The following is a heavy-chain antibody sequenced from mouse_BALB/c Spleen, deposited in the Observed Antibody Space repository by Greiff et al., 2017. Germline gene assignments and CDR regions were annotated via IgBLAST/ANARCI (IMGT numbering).Heavy chain of an antibody. CDR1: GFSLTSYG. CDR3: ARGVTDYFDY. CDR2: IWAGGST. J-gene: IGHJ2*01. V-gene: IGHV2-9*02. D-gene: IGHD2-2*01. Sequence: VKLMESGPGLVAPSQSLSITCTVSGFSLTSYGVHWVRQPPGKGLEWLGVIWAGGSTNYNSALMSRLSISKDNSKSQVFLKMNSLQTDDTAMYYCARGVTDYFDYWGQGTTLTVSS.